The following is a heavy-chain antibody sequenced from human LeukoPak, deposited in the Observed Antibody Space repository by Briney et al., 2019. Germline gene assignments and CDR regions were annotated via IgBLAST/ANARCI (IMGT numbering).Heavy chain of an antibody. CDR2: ISGSGGST. CDR1: GFTFSSYG. J-gene: IGHJ4*02. D-gene: IGHD3-10*01. V-gene: IGHV3-23*01. Sequence: PGGSLRLSCAASGFTFSSYGMSWVRQAPGKGLEWVSAISGSGGSTYYADSVKGRFTISRDNSKNTLYLQMNSLRAEDTAVYYCAKEVTMVRGVTNFDYWGQGTLVTVSS. CDR3: AKEVTMVRGVTNFDY.